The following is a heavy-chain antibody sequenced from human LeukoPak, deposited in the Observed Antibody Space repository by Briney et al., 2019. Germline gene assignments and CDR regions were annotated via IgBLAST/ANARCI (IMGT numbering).Heavy chain of an antibody. V-gene: IGHV3-11*01. CDR2: ISSGGDII. J-gene: IGHJ4*02. D-gene: IGHD3-3*01. CDR1: GFTFTDHY. CDR3: AKVPYYDFSSGFPDY. Sequence: GGSLRLSCAASGFTFTDHYLSWVRQAPGKGLEWVSYISSGGDIIYYADSVKGRFTISRDNSKNTLYLQMNSLRAEDTAVYYCAKVPYYDFSSGFPDYWGQGTLVTVSS.